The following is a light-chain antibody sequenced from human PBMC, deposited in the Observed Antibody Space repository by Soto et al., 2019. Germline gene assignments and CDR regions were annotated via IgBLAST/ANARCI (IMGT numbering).Light chain of an antibody. CDR1: QSVSSSY. Sequence: EIVLTQSPGTLSLSPGERATLSCRASQSVSSSYVAWYQQKPGQAPRLLIYGASSRATGIPDRFSGSGSETDFTLTISRLEPEDFAVYYCQQYGSSLYTFGQGTKLEIK. V-gene: IGKV3-20*01. J-gene: IGKJ2*01. CDR2: GAS. CDR3: QQYGSSLYT.